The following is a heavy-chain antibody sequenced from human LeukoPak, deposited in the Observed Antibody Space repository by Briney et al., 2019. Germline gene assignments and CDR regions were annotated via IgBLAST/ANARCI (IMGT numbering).Heavy chain of an antibody. Sequence: ASVKVSCKASGYTFTSYGISWVRHAPGQGLEWMGWISAYNGNTNYAQKLQGRVTMTTDTSTSTAYMELRSPRSADTDVYYCARENVLELLDYWGQGTLVTVSS. J-gene: IGHJ4*02. CDR1: GYTFTSYG. CDR3: ARENVLELLDY. CDR2: ISAYNGNT. D-gene: IGHD1-7*01. V-gene: IGHV1-18*01.